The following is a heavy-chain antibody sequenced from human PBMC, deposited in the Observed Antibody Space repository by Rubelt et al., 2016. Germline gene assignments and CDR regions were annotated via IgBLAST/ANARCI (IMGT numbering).Heavy chain of an antibody. D-gene: IGHD2-15*01. Sequence: QVQLVQSGAEVKKPGSSVKVSCKVSGYTLTELSMHWVRQAPGKGLEWMGGFDPEDGETIYAPKFQGRVTMTEDTSTDTAYMELSSLRSEDTAVYYCATILRFRAAFDIWGQGTMVTVSS. CDR2: FDPEDGET. J-gene: IGHJ3*02. V-gene: IGHV1-24*01. CDR3: ATILRFRAAFDI. CDR1: GYTLTELS.